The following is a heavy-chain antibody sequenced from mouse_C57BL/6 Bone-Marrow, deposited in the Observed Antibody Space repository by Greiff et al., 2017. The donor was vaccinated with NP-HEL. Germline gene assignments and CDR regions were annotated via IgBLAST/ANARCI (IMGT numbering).Heavy chain of an antibody. CDR2: IYPRSGNT. J-gene: IGHJ3*01. Sequence: VQLQQSGAELARPGASVKLSCKASGYTFTSYGISWVKQRTGQGLEWIGEIYPRSGNTYYNEKFKGKATLTADKSSSTAYMELRSLTSEDSAVYFCATNLLWLRRPFAYWGQGTLVTVSA. CDR3: ATNLLWLRRPFAY. V-gene: IGHV1-81*01. CDR1: GYTFTSYG. D-gene: IGHD2-2*01.